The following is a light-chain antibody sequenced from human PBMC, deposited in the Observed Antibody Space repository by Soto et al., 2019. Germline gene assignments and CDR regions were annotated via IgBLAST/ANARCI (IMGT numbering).Light chain of an antibody. CDR1: QNSNNY. V-gene: IGKV1-33*01. CDR2: DAS. J-gene: IGKJ5*01. CDR3: QQLKNYPIT. Sequence: DIQMTQSPASLSASVGDRVTITCKASQNSNNYLNWYQQKPGRDPKRLIYDASNLGAGVPSRFRGSGSGTDFTLTISSLQPEDFVIDFCQQLKNYPITFGQGTRLEIK.